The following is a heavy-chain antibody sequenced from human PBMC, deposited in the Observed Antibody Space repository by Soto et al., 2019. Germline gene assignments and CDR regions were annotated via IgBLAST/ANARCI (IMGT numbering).Heavy chain of an antibody. J-gene: IGHJ4*02. CDR3: AKATRGGAATLIRDY. CDR1: GFTFSTHA. D-gene: IGHD6-13*01. Sequence: GGSLRLSCAASGFTFSTHAMAWIRQAPGKGLEWVSGISNNGGRTYYAASVKGRFTISRDNSKNTLYLQMNSLRPDDTAVYYCAKATRGGAATLIRDYWGQGTLVTVSS. CDR2: ISNNGGRT. V-gene: IGHV3-23*01.